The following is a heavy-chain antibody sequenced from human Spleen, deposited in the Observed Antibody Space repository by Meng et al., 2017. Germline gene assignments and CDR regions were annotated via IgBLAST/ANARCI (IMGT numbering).Heavy chain of an antibody. Sequence: GESLKISCITSGFTFYNYGMNWVRQAPGRGLEWVSYISNSGTTIYYADSVKGRFTISRDNARNSLYLQMNSLRAEDTAIYYCARIRGGVPFDYWGQGTLVTVSS. D-gene: IGHD3-10*01. CDR2: ISNSGTTI. CDR3: ARIRGGVPFDY. CDR1: GFTFYNYG. J-gene: IGHJ4*02. V-gene: IGHV3-48*04.